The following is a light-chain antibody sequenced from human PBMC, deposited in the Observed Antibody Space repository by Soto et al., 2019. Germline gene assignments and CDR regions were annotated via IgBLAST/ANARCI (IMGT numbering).Light chain of an antibody. CDR2: DAS. Sequence: EIVLTQSPATLSLSPGERATLSCRASQSVSSYLAWYQQKPGQPPRLLIYDASNRATGISARFSGSGSGTDVTLTISSLEPEDFAVYYCQQRSNWPQFTFGPGTKVDIK. CDR1: QSVSSY. J-gene: IGKJ3*01. V-gene: IGKV3-11*01. CDR3: QQRSNWPQFT.